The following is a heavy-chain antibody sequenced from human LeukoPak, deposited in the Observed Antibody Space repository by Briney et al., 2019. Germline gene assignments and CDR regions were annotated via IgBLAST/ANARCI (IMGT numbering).Heavy chain of an antibody. CDR2: IRSSSSTI. V-gene: IGHV3-48*01. Sequence: GGSLRLSCEASGFTFSNYSMNRVRQAPGKGLEWVSYIRSSSSTIYYADSVKGRFTISRDNAKNSLYLQMNSLRAEDTAVYYCARAKRNGFDIWGQGTMVTVSS. J-gene: IGHJ3*02. CDR3: ARAKRNGFDI. CDR1: GFTFSNYS.